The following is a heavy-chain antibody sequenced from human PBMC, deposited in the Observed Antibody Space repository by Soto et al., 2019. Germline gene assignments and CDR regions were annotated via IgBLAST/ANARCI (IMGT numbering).Heavy chain of an antibody. CDR2: IKHDTSEA. Sequence: GSLRLSCAASGFKFSDYWMSWVRQAPGKGLEWVGNIKHDTSEAHYADSVKGRFTITRDNIKNFLFLQMNGLRSDDTASYYCARGAVLFSGPYRPSRFDYWGLGTLVTVSS. V-gene: IGHV3-7*03. J-gene: IGHJ4*02. D-gene: IGHD3-16*02. CDR1: GFKFSDYW. CDR3: ARGAVLFSGPYRPSRFDY.